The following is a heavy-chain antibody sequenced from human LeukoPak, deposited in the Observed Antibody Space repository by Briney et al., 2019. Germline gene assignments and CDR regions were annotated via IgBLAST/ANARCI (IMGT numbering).Heavy chain of an antibody. D-gene: IGHD2-2*01. CDR3: AKVRDPRGYCSSTSCYLDY. V-gene: IGHV3-7*03. CDR1: GFTFSDYY. CDR2: IKQDGSEK. J-gene: IGHJ4*02. Sequence: GGSLRLSCVASGFTFSDYYMSWVRQPPGKGLEWVANIKQDGSEKYYVDSVKGRFTISRDNAKNSLFLQMNSLRAEDTAVYYCAKVRDPRGYCSSTSCYLDYWGQGTLVTVSS.